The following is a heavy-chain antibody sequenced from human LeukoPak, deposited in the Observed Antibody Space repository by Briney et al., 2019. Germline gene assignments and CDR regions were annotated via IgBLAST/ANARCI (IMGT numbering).Heavy chain of an antibody. V-gene: IGHV3-9*01. CDR3: AKGSIAAVAGSFFDY. Sequence: GRSLRLSCAASGFTFDDYAMHWVRQAPGKSLEWVSGISWNSGSIGYADSVKGRFTISRDNAKNSLYLQMNSLRAEDTALYYCAKGSIAAVAGSFFDYWGQGTLVTVSS. CDR1: GFTFDDYA. D-gene: IGHD6-19*01. J-gene: IGHJ4*02. CDR2: ISWNSGSI.